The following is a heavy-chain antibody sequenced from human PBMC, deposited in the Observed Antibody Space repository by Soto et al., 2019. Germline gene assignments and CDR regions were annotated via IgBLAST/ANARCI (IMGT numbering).Heavy chain of an antibody. D-gene: IGHD3-10*01. CDR3: ARDQNGSGNYYTRYFDY. V-gene: IGHV4-4*02. J-gene: IGHJ4*02. CDR1: GGSINSRYW. Sequence: PSETLSLTCAVSGGSINSRYWWSWVRQSPGKGLEWIGEIYHSGSTNYNPSLKSRVTISVDKSKNQFSLNLSSVTAADTAVYYCARDQNGSGNYYTRYFDYWGQGTLVNVSS. CDR2: IYHSGST.